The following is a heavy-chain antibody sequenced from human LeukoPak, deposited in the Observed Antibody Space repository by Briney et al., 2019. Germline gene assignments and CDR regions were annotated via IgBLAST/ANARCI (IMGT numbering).Heavy chain of an antibody. CDR1: GFTFSSYW. J-gene: IGHJ6*02. Sequence: GGSLTLSCAASGFTFSSYWMHWVRQAPGQGLVWVSRINSDGRSTTYAVSGKRRVTITKDNAKSTLYLQMNSLRAEDTAVYYCARIPQWGVVYYYGMDVWGQGTTVTVSS. D-gene: IGHD3-16*01. CDR2: INSDGRST. CDR3: ARIPQWGVVYYYGMDV. V-gene: IGHV3-74*01.